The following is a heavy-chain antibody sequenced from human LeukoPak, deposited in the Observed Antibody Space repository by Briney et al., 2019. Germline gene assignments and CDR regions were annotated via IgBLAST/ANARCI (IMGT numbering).Heavy chain of an antibody. CDR3: ARGQWVGTTQAYYLQY. Sequence: ASVKVSCKVSGYTLTELSMHWVRQAPGKGLEWMGWVNTGNGHTRYSPKFQGRVTIVRDTSASTAYMDLSSLTSEDTALYYCARGQWVGTTQAYYLQYWGQGTLVAVSS. CDR1: GYTLTELS. V-gene: IGHV1-3*04. D-gene: IGHD1-26*01. CDR2: VNTGNGHT. J-gene: IGHJ4*02.